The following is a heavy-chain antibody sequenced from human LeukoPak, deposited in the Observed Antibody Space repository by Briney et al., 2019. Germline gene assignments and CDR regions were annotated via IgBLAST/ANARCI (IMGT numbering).Heavy chain of an antibody. CDR3: ARGGSSWYIG. CDR2: IYYSGST. V-gene: IGHV4-59*01. J-gene: IGHJ4*02. CDR1: GGSISSYY. D-gene: IGHD6-13*01. Sequence: SETLSLTCTVSGGSISSYYWSWIRQPPGKGLEWIGYIYYSGSTNYNPSLKSRVTISVDTSKNQFSLKLSSVPAADTAVYYCARGGSSWYIGWGQGTPVTVSS.